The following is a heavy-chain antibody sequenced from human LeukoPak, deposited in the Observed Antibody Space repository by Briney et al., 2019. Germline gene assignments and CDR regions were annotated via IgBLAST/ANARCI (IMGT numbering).Heavy chain of an antibody. CDR1: GFTFRTYA. Sequence: GGSLRLSCAASGFTFRTYAMNWVRQAPGKGLEWVAVISDDGSNKYYAESVKGQFTISRDNSKNTLYLQMDSLTAEDTAVYYCARGDLFAWGQGTLVTVSS. V-gene: IGHV3-30*04. D-gene: IGHD3-16*01. CDR3: ARGDLFA. J-gene: IGHJ5*02. CDR2: ISDDGSNK.